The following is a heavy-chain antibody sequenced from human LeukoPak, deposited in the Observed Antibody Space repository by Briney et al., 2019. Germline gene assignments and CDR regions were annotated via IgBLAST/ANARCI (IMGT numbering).Heavy chain of an antibody. CDR2: MFYSGTT. D-gene: IGHD3-9*01. CDR3: ARHILTSGSVE. Sequence: SETLSLTCTVSGGSISGYYCSWIRQAPGKGLEWIAYMFYSGTTKYSPSLKSRVTISIAKSKNQFSLKLTSVTAADTAVYYCARHILTSGSVEWGQGTLVTVSS. CDR1: GGSISGYY. J-gene: IGHJ4*02. V-gene: IGHV4-59*08.